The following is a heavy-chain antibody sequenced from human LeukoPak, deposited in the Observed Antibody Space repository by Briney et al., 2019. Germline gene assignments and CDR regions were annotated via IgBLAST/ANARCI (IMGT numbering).Heavy chain of an antibody. V-gene: IGHV1-2*02. D-gene: IGHD6-19*01. CDR2: INPNSGDT. J-gene: IGHJ4*02. CDR1: GYTFTDYY. CDR3: ARDKSGNSGWYSYFDY. Sequence: GASVKVSCKASGYTFTDYYIHWVRQAPGQGLEWMGWINPNSGDTNYAQKFQGRVTMTRDTSISTAYMELSRLRSDDTAVYYCARDKSGNSGWYSYFDYWGQGTLVTVSS.